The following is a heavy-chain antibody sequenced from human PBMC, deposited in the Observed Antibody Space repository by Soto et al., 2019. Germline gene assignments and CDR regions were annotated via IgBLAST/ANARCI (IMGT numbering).Heavy chain of an antibody. V-gene: IGHV4-39*01. J-gene: IGHJ6*01. CDR3: ARHPHSRGWYGGYYYYGMDV. CDR2: IYYSGST. CDR1: GGSISSSSYY. Sequence: SETLSLTCTVSGGSISSSSYYWAWVRQPPGKGLEWIGSIYYSGSTYYNPSLKSRVTISVDTSKNQFSLKLSSVTAADTAVYYCARHPHSRGWYGGYYYYGMDVWGQGTTVTVSS. D-gene: IGHD6-19*01.